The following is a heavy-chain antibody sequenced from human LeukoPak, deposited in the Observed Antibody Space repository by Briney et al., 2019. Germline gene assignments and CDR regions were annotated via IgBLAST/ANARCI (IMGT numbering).Heavy chain of an antibody. J-gene: IGHJ5*02. CDR3: ARDSPNHYDSSGSYYDLHNWFDP. Sequence: SVKVSCKASGGTFNTYAISWVRQAPGQGLEWMGNIIVMLSTPNYAQKFQGRVTITADKSTTTAYMELTSLRSQDTAVYYCARDSPNHYDSSGSYYDLHNWFDPWGQGTLVTVSS. CDR2: IIVMLSTP. D-gene: IGHD3-22*01. CDR1: GGTFNTYA. V-gene: IGHV1-69*04.